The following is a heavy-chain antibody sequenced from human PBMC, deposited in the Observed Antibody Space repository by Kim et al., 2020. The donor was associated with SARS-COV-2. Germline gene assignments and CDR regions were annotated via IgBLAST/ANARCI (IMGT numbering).Heavy chain of an antibody. Sequence: ASVKVSCKASGYTFTSYGISWVRQAPGQGLEWMGWISAYNGNTNYAQKLQGRVTMTTDTSTSTAYMELRSLRSDDTAVYYCARVPLDITMVRGEGYWGQGTLVTVSS. CDR3: ARVPLDITMVRGEGY. V-gene: IGHV1-18*04. D-gene: IGHD3-10*01. CDR1: GYTFTSYG. J-gene: IGHJ4*02. CDR2: ISAYNGNT.